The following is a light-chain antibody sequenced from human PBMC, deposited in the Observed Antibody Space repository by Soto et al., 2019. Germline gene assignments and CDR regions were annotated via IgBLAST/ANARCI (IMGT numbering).Light chain of an antibody. CDR1: QSISID. CDR3: QQRGNWPRTWA. J-gene: IGKJ1*01. CDR2: DAS. V-gene: IGKV3-11*01. Sequence: EIVLTQSPVTLSLSPGEGATLPCKASQSISIDLAWYQQKPGQVPRLLIYDASSRATGIPGRFTGSGSGTDFTLTISSLEPEDFAVYYCQQRGNWPRTWAFGQGTKVEV.